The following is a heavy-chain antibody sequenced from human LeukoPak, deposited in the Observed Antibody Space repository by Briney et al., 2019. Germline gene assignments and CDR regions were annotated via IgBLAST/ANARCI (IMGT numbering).Heavy chain of an antibody. J-gene: IGHJ4*02. CDR2: MNPNSGNT. CDR3: AASRSGWYLNKRNFDY. CDR1: GYTFTSYD. D-gene: IGHD6-19*01. V-gene: IGHV1-8*01. Sequence: ASVKVSCKASGYTFTSYDISWVRQATGQGLEWMGWMNPNSGNTGYAQKFQGRVTMTRNTSISTAYMELSSRRSEDTAVYYCAASRSGWYLNKRNFDYWGQGTLVTVSS.